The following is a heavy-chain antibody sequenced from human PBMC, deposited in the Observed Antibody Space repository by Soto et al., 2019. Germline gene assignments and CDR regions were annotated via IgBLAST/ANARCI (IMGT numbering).Heavy chain of an antibody. CDR2: ISGSGGST. CDR3: AKQSDILPSSLAV. Sequence: EVQLLESGGGLVQPGGSLRLSCAASAFTFSSYAMSWVRQAPGKGLEWVSAISGSGGSTYYADSVKGRFTISRDNSKNTRYLQMNSLRPEDPAVYYGAKQSDILPSSLAVWGKGTTVTVSS. V-gene: IGHV3-23*01. J-gene: IGHJ6*04. CDR1: AFTFSSYA. D-gene: IGHD3-9*01.